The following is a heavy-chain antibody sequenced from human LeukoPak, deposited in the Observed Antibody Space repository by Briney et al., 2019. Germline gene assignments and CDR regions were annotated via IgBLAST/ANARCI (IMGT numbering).Heavy chain of an antibody. Sequence: GASVKISCKASGYMFTFYGITWVRQAPGQGLERMGWISPHNGQTLYAQEVQDRLIMTTDASTTTAYMDLRSLRSDDTAVYYCAKTMDGHLNDLWGQATLVTVSS. CDR1: GYMFTFYG. CDR3: AKTMDGHLNDL. CDR2: ISPHNGQT. J-gene: IGHJ5*02. D-gene: IGHD1-14*01. V-gene: IGHV1-18*01.